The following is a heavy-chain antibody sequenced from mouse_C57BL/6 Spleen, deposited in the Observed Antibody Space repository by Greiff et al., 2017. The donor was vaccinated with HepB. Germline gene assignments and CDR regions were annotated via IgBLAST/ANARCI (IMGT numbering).Heavy chain of an antibody. Sequence: QVQLQQPGAELVKPGASVKLSCKASGYTFTSYWMQWVKQRSGQGLEWIGEIDPSDSYTNYNQKFKGKATLTVDTSSSTAYMQLSSLTSEDSAVYYCAREGNGYDDAMDYWGQGTSVTVSS. J-gene: IGHJ4*01. CDR1: GYTFTSYW. V-gene: IGHV1-50*01. D-gene: IGHD2-2*01. CDR2: IDPSDSYT. CDR3: AREGNGYDDAMDY.